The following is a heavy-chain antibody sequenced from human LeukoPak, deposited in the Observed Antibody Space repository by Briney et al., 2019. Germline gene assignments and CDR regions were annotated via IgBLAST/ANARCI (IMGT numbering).Heavy chain of an antibody. CDR2: ITSTSSYI. V-gene: IGHV3-21*01. D-gene: IGHD3-22*01. CDR1: GFTFSSYS. CDR3: AREARNYYDSSGYYQFDF. J-gene: IGHJ4*02. Sequence: GGSLRLSCAASGFTFSSYSMNWVRQAPGKGLEWVSSITSTSSYIYYADSVKGRFTISRDNAKNSLYLQMNSLRAEDTAVYYCAREARNYYDSSGYYQFDFWGQGTLVTVSS.